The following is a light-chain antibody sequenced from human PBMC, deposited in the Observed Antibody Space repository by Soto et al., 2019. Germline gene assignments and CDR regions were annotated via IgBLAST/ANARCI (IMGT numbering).Light chain of an antibody. V-gene: IGKV1-39*01. CDR2: GAS. CDR1: QSISKN. CDR3: QQSYILPRT. Sequence: DIQITLSASSLPASVGDRVTITCRASQSISKNLNWYQQKQGKAPKVLIYGASSLRSGVPSRFSGSGSGTDFTLTINSLQPEDFATYFCQQSYILPRTFGGGTRVEI. J-gene: IGKJ4*01.